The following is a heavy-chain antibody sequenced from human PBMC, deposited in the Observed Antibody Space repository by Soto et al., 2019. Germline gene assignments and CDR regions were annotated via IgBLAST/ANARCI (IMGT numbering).Heavy chain of an antibody. CDR3: ARLLYGGYFDY. CDR2: IYYSGST. Sequence: QLLESGPGLVKPSETLSLTCTVSGGSISSSSYYWGWIRQPPGKGLEWIGSIYYSGSTYYNPSLKSRVTISVDTSKNQFSLKLSSVTAADTAVYYCARLLYGGYFDYWGQGTLVTVSS. V-gene: IGHV4-39*01. CDR1: GGSISSSSYY. J-gene: IGHJ4*02. D-gene: IGHD3-16*01.